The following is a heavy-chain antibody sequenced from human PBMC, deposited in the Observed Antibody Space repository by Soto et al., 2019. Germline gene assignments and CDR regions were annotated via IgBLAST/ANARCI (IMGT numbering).Heavy chain of an antibody. D-gene: IGHD2-21*02. CDR1: GFTFSSYG. CDR3: AKDPAYCGGDCYSSY. V-gene: IGHV3-30*18. J-gene: IGHJ4*02. Sequence: GGSLRLSCAASGFTFSSYGMHWVRQAPGKGLEWVAVISYDGSNKYYADSVKGRFTISRDNSKNTLYLQMNSLRAEDTAVYYCAKDPAYCGGDCYSSYWGQGTLVTVSS. CDR2: ISYDGSNK.